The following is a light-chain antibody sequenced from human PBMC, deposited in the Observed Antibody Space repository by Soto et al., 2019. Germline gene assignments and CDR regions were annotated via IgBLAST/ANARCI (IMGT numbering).Light chain of an antibody. CDR2: EVT. CDR3: CSFTSSNTWV. J-gene: IGLJ3*02. CDR1: GSDVGGYNY. Sequence: QSALTQPASVSGSPGQSITISCTGTGSDVGGYNYVSRYQQHPGKAPKLMIYEVTNRPSGVSNRFSGSKSGNTASLTISGLQTEDEADYYCCSFTSSNTWVFGGGTKLTVL. V-gene: IGLV2-14*01.